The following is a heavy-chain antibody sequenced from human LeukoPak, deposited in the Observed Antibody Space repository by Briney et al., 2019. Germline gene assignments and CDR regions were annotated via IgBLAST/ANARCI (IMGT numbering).Heavy chain of an antibody. CDR3: ARDGEMAAIYFDY. D-gene: IGHD5-24*01. CDR2: IIPIVGIA. V-gene: IGHV1-69*17. Sequence: ASVKVSCKASGGTFSTYPISRVRQAPGQGLEWMGGIIPIVGIANYAQKFRGRVTITADKSTNTAYMELSSLRSEDTAVYYCARDGEMAAIYFDYWGQGTLVTVSS. J-gene: IGHJ4*02. CDR1: GGTFSTYP.